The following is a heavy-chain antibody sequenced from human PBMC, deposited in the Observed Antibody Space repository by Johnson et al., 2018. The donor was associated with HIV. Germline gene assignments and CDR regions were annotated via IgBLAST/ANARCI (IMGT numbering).Heavy chain of an antibody. J-gene: IGHJ3*02. D-gene: IGHD1-26*01. CDR1: GFNFNIYA. CDR3: ARDRSPYSRVSLGGI. CDR2: ISYDGSNK. Sequence: QVQLVESGGGVVQPGRSLRLSCAASGFNFNIYAMHWVRQAPGKGLEWVSVISYDGSNKYYADSVKGRITVSRDNSKNTLSLQMDSLRPEATAVYYCARDRSPYSRVSLGGIWGQGTMVTVSS. V-gene: IGHV3-30-3*01.